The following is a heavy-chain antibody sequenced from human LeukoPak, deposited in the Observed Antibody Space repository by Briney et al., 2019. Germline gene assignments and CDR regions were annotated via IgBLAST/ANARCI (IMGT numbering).Heavy chain of an antibody. Sequence: PSETLSLTCVVYGGSFSGYYWSWIRQSPGKGLEWIGEINHRGSTNYNPSLKRRVTMSLDTSKNQFSLKLSSVTAADTAVYYCAREGQLLRTPFDYWGQGTLVTVSS. D-gene: IGHD6-6*01. J-gene: IGHJ4*02. CDR1: GGSFSGYY. CDR3: AREGQLLRTPFDY. V-gene: IGHV4-34*01. CDR2: INHRGST.